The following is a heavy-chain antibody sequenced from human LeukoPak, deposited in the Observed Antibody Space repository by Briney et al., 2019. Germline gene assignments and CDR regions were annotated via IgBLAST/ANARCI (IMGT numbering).Heavy chain of an antibody. V-gene: IGHV3-30-3*01. CDR3: ARDREA. CDR2: IPYDGSNK. D-gene: IGHD1-26*01. Sequence: GGSLRLSCAASGFTFSSYAMHWVRQAPGKGLEWVAVIPYDGSNKYYADSVKGRFTISRDNSRNTLYLQMNSLRAEDTAVYYCARDREAWGQGTLVTVSS. CDR1: GFTFSSYA. J-gene: IGHJ5*02.